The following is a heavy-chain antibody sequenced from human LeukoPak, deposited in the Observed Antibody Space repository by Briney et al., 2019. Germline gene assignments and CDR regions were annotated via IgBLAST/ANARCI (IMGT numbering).Heavy chain of an antibody. D-gene: IGHD3-3*01. Sequence: GGSLRLSCAASGFTFSSYAMSWVRQAPGKGLEWVSAISGSGGSTYYADSVKGRFTISRDNSKNTLYLQMNSLRAEDTAVYYCARDSPPYYDFWSGYCDYWGQGTLVTVSS. CDR3: ARDSPPYYDFWSGYCDY. V-gene: IGHV3-23*01. J-gene: IGHJ4*02. CDR2: ISGSGGST. CDR1: GFTFSSYA.